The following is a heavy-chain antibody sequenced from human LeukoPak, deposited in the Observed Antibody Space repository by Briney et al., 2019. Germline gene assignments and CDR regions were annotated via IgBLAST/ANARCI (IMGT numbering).Heavy chain of an antibody. CDR3: ARVWDTAMVFDPKGGLDY. Sequence: GASVKVSCKASGYTFTSYGISWVRQAPGQGLEWMGWINPNSGGTNYAQKFQGRVTMTRDTSISTAYMELSRLRSDDTAVYYCARVWDTAMVFDPKGGLDYWGQGTLVTVSS. J-gene: IGHJ4*02. CDR2: INPNSGGT. CDR1: GYTFTSYG. D-gene: IGHD5-18*01. V-gene: IGHV1-2*02.